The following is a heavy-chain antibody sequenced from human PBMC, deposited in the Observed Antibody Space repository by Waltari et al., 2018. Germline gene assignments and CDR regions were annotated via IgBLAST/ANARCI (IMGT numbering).Heavy chain of an antibody. J-gene: IGHJ3*01. CDR1: GVSITSNRHY. CDR2: VSYSGTT. CDR3: ATYIGASVGTAAFDV. D-gene: IGHD5-12*01. V-gene: IGHV4-39*01. Sequence: QLQLQESGPRLVRPSETLSLICRVSGVSITSNRHYWAWIRQSPGQGLEWIGTVSYSGTTYISPSLKSRVSVSRDTSKNQVSMLLGSGTAADMAVYYCATYIGASVGTAAFDVWGQGTMVTVSS.